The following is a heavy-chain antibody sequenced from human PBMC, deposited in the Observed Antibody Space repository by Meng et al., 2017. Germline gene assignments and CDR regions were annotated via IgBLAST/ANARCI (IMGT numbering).Heavy chain of an antibody. CDR3: ATTLNYDFWSGFYY. D-gene: IGHD3-3*01. Sequence: QVQLVQAGAGVKKHGASVKVYCKAYGYTFTSYAMHWVRQAPGQRLEWMGWINAGNGNTKYSQKFQGRVTITRDTSASTAYMELSSLRSEDTAVYYCATTLNYDFWSGFYYWGQGTLVTVSS. V-gene: IGHV1-3*01. CDR2: INAGNGNT. J-gene: IGHJ4*02. CDR1: GYTFTSYA.